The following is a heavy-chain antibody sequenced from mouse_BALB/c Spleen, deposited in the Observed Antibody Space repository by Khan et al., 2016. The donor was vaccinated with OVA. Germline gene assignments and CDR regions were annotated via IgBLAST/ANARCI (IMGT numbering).Heavy chain of an antibody. D-gene: IGHD2-14*01. CDR3: AGWGVRDYYAMDY. V-gene: IGHV1S56*01. CDR2: IYPGDGNT. J-gene: IGHJ4*01. CDR1: GYTFTSYY. Sequence: QVQLKQSGPELVKPGASVKMSCKASGYTFTSYYIHWVKQRPGQGLEWIGWIYPGDGNTKYNEKFKGKTTLTADKSSSTAYMLLSSLTSEDSAIYVCAGWGVRDYYAMDYWGQGTSVTVSS.